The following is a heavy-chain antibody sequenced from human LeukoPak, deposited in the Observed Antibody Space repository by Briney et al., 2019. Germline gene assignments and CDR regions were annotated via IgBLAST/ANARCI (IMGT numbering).Heavy chain of an antibody. CDR2: ISGSGGST. CDR1: GFTFSSYA. J-gene: IGHJ4*02. Sequence: GGSLRLSCAASGFTFSSYAVSWVRQAPGKGLEWVSAISGSGGSTYYADSVKGRFTISRDNSKNTLYLQMNSLRAEDTAVYYCARDPISFTGPDYWGQGTLVTVSS. CDR3: ARDPISFTGPDY. D-gene: IGHD4-11*01. V-gene: IGHV3-23*01.